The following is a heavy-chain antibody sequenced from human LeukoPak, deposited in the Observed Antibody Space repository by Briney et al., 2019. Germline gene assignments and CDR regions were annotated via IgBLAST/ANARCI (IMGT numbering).Heavy chain of an antibody. Sequence: GASVTVSYRSSVRTLSIYAISWVRRAPGQGREWMGGIIPIFGKANYAQKFQGRVTITADDSTSTAYMELSSLRSEDTAVYYCAKGMDYYYYMDVWGKGTTVTISS. CDR2: IIPIFGKA. CDR1: VRTLSIYA. D-gene: IGHD6-13*01. V-gene: IGHV1-69*13. CDR3: AKGMDYYYYMDV. J-gene: IGHJ6*03.